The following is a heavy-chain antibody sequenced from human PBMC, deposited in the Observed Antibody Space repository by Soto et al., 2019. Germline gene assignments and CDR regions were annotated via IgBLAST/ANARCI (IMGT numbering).Heavy chain of an antibody. CDR1: GGSISSYY. CDR3: ARVCSGGSCYYYGMDV. CDR2: IYYSGST. Sequence: SETLSLTCTVSGGSISSYYWSWIRQPPGKGLEWIGYIYYSGSTNYNPSLKSRVTISVDTSKNQFSLKLSSVTAADTAVYYCARVCSGGSCYYYGMDVWGQGTTVTVSS. V-gene: IGHV4-59*01. J-gene: IGHJ6*02. D-gene: IGHD2-15*01.